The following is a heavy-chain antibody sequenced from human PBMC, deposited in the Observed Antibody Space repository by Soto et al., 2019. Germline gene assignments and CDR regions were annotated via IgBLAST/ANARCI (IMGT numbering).Heavy chain of an antibody. V-gene: IGHV4-30-4*01. J-gene: IGHJ4*02. D-gene: IGHD4-17*01. CDR1: GGSVTSDEDY. CDR3: ATESGSTYGYFDY. Sequence: PSETLSLTCTVSGGSVTSDEDYWSWLRQSPGKGLEWIGYISNSGSTGYNPSLKTRISMSVDRSKNQFTLRLTSVAAADTAVYFCATESGSTYGYFDYWGQGTQVTAPQ. CDR2: ISNSGST.